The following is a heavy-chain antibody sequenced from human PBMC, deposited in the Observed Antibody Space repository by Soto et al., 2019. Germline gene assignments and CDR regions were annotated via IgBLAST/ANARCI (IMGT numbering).Heavy chain of an antibody. J-gene: IGHJ3*02. CDR3: AREGLHSSGSGEWAVDI. V-gene: IGHV4-59*01. Sequence: QVQLQESGPGLVKPSETLSLTCTVSGGSISSYYWSWIRQPPGKGLEWIGYIHYSGSTKFNPSLKSRVPLSLHTSKNQFSLKASSVTAADTDVYYCAREGLHSSGSGEWAVDIWGQGTMVNVPS. CDR2: IHYSGST. CDR1: GGSISSYY. D-gene: IGHD3-10*01.